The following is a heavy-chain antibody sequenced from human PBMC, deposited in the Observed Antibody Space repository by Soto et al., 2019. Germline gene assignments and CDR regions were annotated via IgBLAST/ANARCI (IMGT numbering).Heavy chain of an antibody. V-gene: IGHV1-18*01. Sequence: QVQLVQSGAELKKPGASVKVSCKTSGYIFTNFGISWVRQAPGQGLEWMGWISPYTYRTNYVQKFRDRITMTTDTSTSTVYMELRNLRSDDTAIYYCARDPNRYSDFWGQGSLVTVSS. CDR3: ARDPNRYSDF. CDR1: GYIFTNFG. J-gene: IGHJ4*02. CDR2: ISPYTYRT.